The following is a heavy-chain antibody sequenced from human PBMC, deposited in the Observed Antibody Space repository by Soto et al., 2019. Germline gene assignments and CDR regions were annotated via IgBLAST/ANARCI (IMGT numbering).Heavy chain of an antibody. CDR3: AREKTSYGMDV. J-gene: IGHJ6*02. V-gene: IGHV1-8*01. CDR1: GYTFTSYD. CDR2: MNPNSVNT. Sequence: QVQLVQSGAEVKKPGASVKVSCKASGYTFTSYDINWVRQATGQVLEWMGWMNPNSVNTGYAQKFQGRVTMTRNTSVSTAYMGLSSLRYEDSAVYYCAREKTSYGMDVWGQGTSVTVSS.